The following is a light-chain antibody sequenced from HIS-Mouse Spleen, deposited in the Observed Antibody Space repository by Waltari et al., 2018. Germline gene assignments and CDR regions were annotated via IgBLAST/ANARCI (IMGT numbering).Light chain of an antibody. J-gene: IGKJ1*01. CDR1: QRVLYSSNNKNY. V-gene: IGKV4-1*01. CDR3: QQYYSTPRT. Sequence: DIVMTQSPDSLAVSLGERATINCKSSQRVLYSSNNKNYLACYQQKPGQPPKLLIYWASTRESGVPDRFSGSGSGTDFTLTISSLQAEDVAVYYCQQYYSTPRTFGQGTKVEIK. CDR2: WAS.